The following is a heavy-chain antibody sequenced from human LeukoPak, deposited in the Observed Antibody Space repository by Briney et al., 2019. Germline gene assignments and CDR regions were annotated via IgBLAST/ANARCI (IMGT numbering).Heavy chain of an antibody. J-gene: IGHJ4*02. Sequence: PAGSLRLSCEVFGFTVSPNYMSWVRQAPGKGLEWVSVIYRGGSTYYADSVRDRFIISRDNSKNTLYLQMNSLRAEDTAVYYCASASCSGSSCYSGYFDYWGQGTLVTVSS. CDR1: GFTVSPNY. D-gene: IGHD2-15*01. CDR3: ASASCSGSSCYSGYFDY. V-gene: IGHV3-53*01. CDR2: IYRGGST.